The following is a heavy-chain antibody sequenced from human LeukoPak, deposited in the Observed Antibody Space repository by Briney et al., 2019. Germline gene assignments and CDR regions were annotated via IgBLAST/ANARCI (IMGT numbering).Heavy chain of an antibody. J-gene: IGHJ5*02. Sequence: SETLSLTCTVSGGSISSYYWSWIRQPAGKGLEWIGRIYTSGSTNYNPSLESRVTISVDTSKNQFSLKLSSVTAADTAGYYCARELTTYYYDSSGFDPWGQGTLVTVSS. CDR3: ARELTTYYYDSSGFDP. V-gene: IGHV4-4*07. CDR1: GGSISSYY. D-gene: IGHD3-22*01. CDR2: IYTSGST.